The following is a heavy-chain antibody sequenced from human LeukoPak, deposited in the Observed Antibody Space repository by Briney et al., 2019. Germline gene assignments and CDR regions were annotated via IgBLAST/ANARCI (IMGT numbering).Heavy chain of an antibody. D-gene: IGHD3-9*01. CDR3: ARERRTYYDILTGYPYYFDY. CDR2: IYTSGST. J-gene: IGHJ4*02. CDR1: GGSISSSSYH. Sequence: SETLSLTCTVSGGSISSSSYHWSWIRQPPGKGLEWIGRIYTSGSTNYNPSLKSRVTISVDTSKNQFSLKLSSVTAADTAVYYCARERRTYYDILTGYPYYFDYWGQGTLVTVSS. V-gene: IGHV4-61*02.